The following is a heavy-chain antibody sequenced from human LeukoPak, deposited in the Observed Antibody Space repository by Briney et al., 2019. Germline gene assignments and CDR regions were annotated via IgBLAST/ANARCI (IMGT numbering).Heavy chain of an antibody. J-gene: IGHJ6*03. CDR1: GFTFSSYE. CDR3: AKNGDRGAYCSGGSCYPYYYYYMDV. V-gene: IGHV3-48*03. CDR2: ISSSDSTT. D-gene: IGHD2-15*01. Sequence: GGSLRLSCAASGFTFSSYEMNWVRQAPGKGLEWVSYISSSDSTTYYADSVKGRFTISRDNSKNTLSLQMNSLRAEDTAIYYCAKNGDRGAYCSGGSCYPYYYYYMDVWGKGTTVTISS.